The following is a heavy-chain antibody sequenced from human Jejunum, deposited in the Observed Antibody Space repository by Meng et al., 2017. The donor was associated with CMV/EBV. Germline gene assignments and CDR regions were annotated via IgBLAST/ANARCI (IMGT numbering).Heavy chain of an antibody. CDR1: GDSFTYYD. J-gene: IGHJ4*02. Sequence: VSGDSFTYYDWSWIRQSPGKGLEWIGYVSCSGTTNYSASLKSRVTISLDLSKSQFSLKLTSVSAADTAVYYCVRDRGGLGKYFDFWGQGSLVTVSS. CDR3: VRDRGGLGKYFDF. D-gene: IGHD3-10*01. CDR2: VSCSGTT. V-gene: IGHV4-59*01.